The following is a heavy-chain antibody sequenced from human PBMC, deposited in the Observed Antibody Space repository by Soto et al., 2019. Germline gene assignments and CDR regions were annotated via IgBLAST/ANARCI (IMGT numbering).Heavy chain of an antibody. D-gene: IGHD5-12*01. CDR3: ARQVATISYYYYGLDI. Sequence: SETLSLTCIVSGGSISNNSFSWGWIRQPPGKGLEWIGTIYHTGGTHYNPSLKSRLTMSVDTPNDQFSLTLNSLTAADTAVYYCARQVATISYYYYGLDIWGQGTTVTVSS. CDR1: GGSISNNSFS. CDR2: IYHTGGT. V-gene: IGHV4-39*01. J-gene: IGHJ6*02.